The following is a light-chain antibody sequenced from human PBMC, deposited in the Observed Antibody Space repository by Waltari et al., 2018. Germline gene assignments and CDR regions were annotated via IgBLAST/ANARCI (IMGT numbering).Light chain of an antibody. CDR2: DVS. CDR1: SSDVGGYNY. J-gene: IGLJ2*01. Sequence: QSALTQPPSVSGSPGQSHTISCPGTSSDVGGYNYVSWYQQHPGKAPKLMIYDVSNRPSGVSNCFSGSKSGNTASLTISGLQAEDEADYYCSSYTSSSTLVVFGGGTKLTVL. CDR3: SSYTSSSTLVV. V-gene: IGLV2-14*01.